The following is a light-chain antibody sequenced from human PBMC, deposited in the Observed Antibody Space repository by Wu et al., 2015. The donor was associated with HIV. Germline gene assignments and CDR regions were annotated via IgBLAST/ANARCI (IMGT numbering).Light chain of an antibody. CDR2: GAS. CDR3: QSRNNWPT. Sequence: EVVMTQSPTTLSVSPGVGATLSCRASQNVGNKIAWYRQKPGQPPRLLIFGASTRAPDIPGRFTGSGSGTDFTLTISKLEPEDFAVYYCQSRNNWPTFGPGTKLEIK. CDR1: QNVGNK. V-gene: IGKV3-11*01. J-gene: IGKJ2*01.